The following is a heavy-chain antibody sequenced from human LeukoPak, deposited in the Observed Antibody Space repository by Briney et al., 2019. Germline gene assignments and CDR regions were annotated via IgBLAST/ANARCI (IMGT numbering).Heavy chain of an antibody. Sequence: PSETLSLTCTVSGGSIRSYYWSWIRQPPGKGLEWIGYIYYSGSTNSNPSLKSRVTISVDTSKNQFSLKVSSVTAADTAVYYCARALTPGYCSGGTCPYFDYWGQGTLVTVSS. J-gene: IGHJ4*02. CDR2: IYYSGST. CDR1: GGSIRSYY. CDR3: ARALTPGYCSGGTCPYFDY. V-gene: IGHV4-59*01. D-gene: IGHD2-15*01.